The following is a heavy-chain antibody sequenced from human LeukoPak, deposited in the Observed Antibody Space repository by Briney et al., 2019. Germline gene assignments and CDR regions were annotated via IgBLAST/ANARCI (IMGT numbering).Heavy chain of an antibody. V-gene: IGHV5-51*01. J-gene: IGHJ4*02. CDR3: ARQAATMRSPFDY. Sequence: GESLKISCQGSGYKFTSYWIGWVRQMPGKGLEWMGIIYPRDSDTRYSPSFQGQVTISADKSISTAYLQWSSLKASDTAMYYCARQAATMRSPFDYWGQGTLVTVSS. D-gene: IGHD5-24*01. CDR1: GYKFTSYW. CDR2: IYPRDSDT.